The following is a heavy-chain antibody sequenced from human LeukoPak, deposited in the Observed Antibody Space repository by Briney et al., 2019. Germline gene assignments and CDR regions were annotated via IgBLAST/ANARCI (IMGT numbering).Heavy chain of an antibody. V-gene: IGHV4-4*07. CDR2: IYTSGST. D-gene: IGHD3-3*01. CDR3: ATSRYDFTGRYYSGMHV. Sequence: PSETLSLTCTVSAGSISSYYWSWIRQPAGKGLEWIGRIYTSGSTNYNPPLKSRVTMSVDTSKSQFSLNLTSVTAADTAVYYCATSRYDFTGRYYSGMHVWGQGTTVTVSS. CDR1: AGSISSYY. J-gene: IGHJ6*02.